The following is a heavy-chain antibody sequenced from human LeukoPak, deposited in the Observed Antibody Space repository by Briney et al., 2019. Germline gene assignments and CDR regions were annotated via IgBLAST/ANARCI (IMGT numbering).Heavy chain of an antibody. D-gene: IGHD2-2*01. CDR1: GGSFSGYY. CDR2: INQSGST. J-gene: IGHJ5*02. V-gene: IGHV4-34*01. CDR3: ARRRVVPAAKMGGWFDP. Sequence: PSETLSLTCAVYGGSFSGYYWSWIRQPPGKGLEWIGEINQSGSTNYNPSLKSRVTISVDRSKNQFSLKLNSVTAADTAVYYCARRRVVPAAKMGGWFDPWGQGTLVTVSS.